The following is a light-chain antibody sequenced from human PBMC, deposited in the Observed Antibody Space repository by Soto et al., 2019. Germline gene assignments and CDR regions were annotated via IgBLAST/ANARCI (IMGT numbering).Light chain of an antibody. CDR1: QSVSRN. CDR2: GAS. V-gene: IGKV3-15*01. CDR3: QHYGYPQWT. Sequence: EIVLTQSPATLSVSPGERVTLSCRASQSVSRNLAWYQQKPGQAPRLLIYGASTRATGIPDRFSGSGSGTDFTLTISRLEPEDFAVYYCQHYGYPQWTFGQGTKVDIK. J-gene: IGKJ1*01.